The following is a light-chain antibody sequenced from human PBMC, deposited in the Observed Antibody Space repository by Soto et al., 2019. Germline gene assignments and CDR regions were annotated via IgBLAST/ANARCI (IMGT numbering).Light chain of an antibody. Sequence: QPLLTQPPSASGTPGQRVTISCSGSSSNIGSNTVNWYQQLPGTAPKLLIYSYNQRPSGVPDRFSGSKSGTSASLAISGLQSEDEADYYCAAWDDSLTGYVFGTGTKVTVL. CDR2: SYN. CDR1: SSNIGSNT. CDR3: AAWDDSLTGYV. V-gene: IGLV1-44*01. J-gene: IGLJ1*01.